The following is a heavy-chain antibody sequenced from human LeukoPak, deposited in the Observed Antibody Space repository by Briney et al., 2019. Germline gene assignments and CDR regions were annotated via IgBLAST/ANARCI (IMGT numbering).Heavy chain of an antibody. Sequence: PGGSLRLSCAASGFTFSSYAMSWVRQAPGKGLEWVSAISGSGGSTYYADSVKGRFTISRDNSKNTLYLQMNSLRAEDTAVYYCAKDSNYYDSSGYPDRFDYWGQGTLVTVSS. J-gene: IGHJ4*02. CDR3: AKDSNYYDSSGYPDRFDY. CDR2: ISGSGGST. CDR1: GFTFSSYA. D-gene: IGHD3-22*01. V-gene: IGHV3-23*01.